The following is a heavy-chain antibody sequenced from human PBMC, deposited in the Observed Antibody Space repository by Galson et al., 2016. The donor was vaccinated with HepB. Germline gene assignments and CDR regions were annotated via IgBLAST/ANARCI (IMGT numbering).Heavy chain of an antibody. J-gene: IGHJ4*02. D-gene: IGHD6-13*01. V-gene: IGHV3-48*04. CDR1: GFTFSGYS. CDR2: ISTSRSTM. Sequence: SLRLSCAASGFTFSGYSVNWVRQAPGKGLEWVSYISTSRSTMYYADSVKGRFTISRDNAKNSLYLQMNSLRAEDTAVYYCARKGTSSWSIFDYWGQGTLVSVSS. CDR3: ARKGTSSWSIFDY.